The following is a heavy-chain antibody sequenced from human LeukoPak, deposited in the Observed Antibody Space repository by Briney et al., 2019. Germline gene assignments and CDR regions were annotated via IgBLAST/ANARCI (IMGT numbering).Heavy chain of an antibody. CDR3: ARQTVVAGYHYHAMDV. V-gene: IGHV3-23*01. CDR1: GFTFRNYG. J-gene: IGHJ6*02. CDR2: ISDTGSIT. D-gene: IGHD6-19*01. Sequence: GGSLRLSCAASGFTFRNYGIRWVRQGPEKGLEWISAISDTGSITYYADSVQGRFTVSRDNSKSTVNLEMNSLRVEDTAVYYCARQTVVAGYHYHAMDVWGQGTTVTVSS.